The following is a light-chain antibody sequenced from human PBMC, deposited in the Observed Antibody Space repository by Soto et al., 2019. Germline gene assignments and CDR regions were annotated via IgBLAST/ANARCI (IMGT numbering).Light chain of an antibody. CDR3: AAWDDSLNGVV. V-gene: IGLV1-36*01. CDR1: SSNIGNNA. Sequence: QSVLTQPPSVSAAPRQRVTISCSGSSSNIGNNAVNWYQHLPGKAPKLLIYYDDLVPSGVSDRFSGSKSGTSASLAISGLQSEDEADYYCAAWDDSLNGVVFGGGTKLTVL. J-gene: IGLJ2*01. CDR2: YDD.